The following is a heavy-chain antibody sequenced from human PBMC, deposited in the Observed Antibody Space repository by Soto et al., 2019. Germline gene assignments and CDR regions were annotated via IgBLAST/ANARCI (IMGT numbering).Heavy chain of an antibody. CDR2: INPNSGGT. V-gene: IGHV1-2*04. CDR1: GYTFTGYY. Sequence: ASVKVSCKASGYTFTGYYMHWVRQAPGQGLEWMGWINPNSGGTNYAQKFQGWVTMTRDTSISTAYMELSRLRSDDTAVYYCARGGRYYYDSIGYSEDDAFDIWGQGTMVTVSS. CDR3: ARGGRYYYDSIGYSEDDAFDI. J-gene: IGHJ3*02. D-gene: IGHD3-22*01.